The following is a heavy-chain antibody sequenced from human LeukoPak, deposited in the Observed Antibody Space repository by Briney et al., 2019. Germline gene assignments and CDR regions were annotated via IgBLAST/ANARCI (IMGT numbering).Heavy chain of an antibody. Sequence: GGSLRLSCAASGFTVSTNYMNWVRQAPGKGLEWVSVIYTVGSAYYADSVKGRFTISRDNSKNTLYLQMNSLRAEDTAVYYCARDRSLQLDDILTGHYGMDVWGQGTTVTVSS. CDR1: GFTVSTNY. J-gene: IGHJ6*02. CDR3: ARDRSLQLDDILTGHYGMDV. D-gene: IGHD3-9*01. CDR2: IYTVGSA. V-gene: IGHV3-66*01.